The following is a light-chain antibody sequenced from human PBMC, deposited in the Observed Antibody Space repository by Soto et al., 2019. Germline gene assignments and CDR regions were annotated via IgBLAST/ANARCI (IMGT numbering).Light chain of an antibody. CDR3: QQYNNWPFPSWT. V-gene: IGKV3-15*01. Sequence: DIVMTQSPATLSVSPGERATLSCRASQSVSSNLAWYQQKPGQAPRLLIYGASTMATGIPARFSGSGSGTEFALTVSSLQSKDFAVYYCQQYNNWPFPSWTFGQGTKVEIK. CDR2: GAS. CDR1: QSVSSN. J-gene: IGKJ1*01.